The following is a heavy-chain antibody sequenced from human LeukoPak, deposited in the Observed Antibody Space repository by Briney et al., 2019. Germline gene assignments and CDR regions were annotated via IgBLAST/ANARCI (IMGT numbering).Heavy chain of an antibody. V-gene: IGHV4-59*08. CDR2: IYYSGST. D-gene: IGHD3-22*01. CDR1: DDSITRYY. J-gene: IGHJ4*02. CDR3: ASRLKGDSSAYAFDS. Sequence: PSETLSLTCTVSDDSITRYYWDWMRQTPGKGLEWIGEIYYSGSTKYNPSLNSRVTMSVDTSKNQFSLRLTSVTAADTAVYYCASRLKGDSSAYAFDSWGQGTLVTVSS.